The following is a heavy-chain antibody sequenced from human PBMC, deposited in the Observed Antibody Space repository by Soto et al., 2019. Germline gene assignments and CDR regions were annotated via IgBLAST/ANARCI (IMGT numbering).Heavy chain of an antibody. Sequence: GASVKVSCKVCGYSLTELSMHWVRQAPGKGLEWMGGFDPEDGETIYAQKFQGRVTMTEDTSTDTAYMELSSLRSEDTAVYYCATGARWLGAFDIWGQGTMVTVSS. CDR1: GYSLTELS. D-gene: IGHD2-15*01. V-gene: IGHV1-24*01. CDR2: FDPEDGET. J-gene: IGHJ3*02. CDR3: ATGARWLGAFDI.